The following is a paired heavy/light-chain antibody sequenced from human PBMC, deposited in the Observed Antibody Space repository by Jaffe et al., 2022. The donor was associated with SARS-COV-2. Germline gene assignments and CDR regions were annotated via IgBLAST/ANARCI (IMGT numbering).Light chain of an antibody. V-gene: IGKV1-5*03. J-gene: IGKJ2*01. CDR1: LSISTW. CDR3: QQYHTYPAT. CDR2: KAS. Sequence: DIQMTQSPSTLSASVGDRVTFTCRASLSISTWLAWYQQKPGKAPKLLIHKASTLQTGVPSRFSGSGSGTEFTLTISSLQPDDFATYYCQQYHTYPATFGQGTKLDLK.
Heavy chain of an antibody. CDR3: ARRGYDIFHRVFYFDD. D-gene: IGHD3-9*01. CDR1: GFSFSTYW. J-gene: IGHJ4*02. Sequence: EVQLVESGGGLVQPGGSLRLSCAASGFSFSTYWMTWIRQAPGKGLELVAKIKEDGNEEYYVDSVKGRFTISRDNARNSLFLQMNSLRVEDTAVYYCARRGYDIFHRVFYFDDWGQGTLVTVSS. V-gene: IGHV3-7*01. CDR2: IKEDGNEE.